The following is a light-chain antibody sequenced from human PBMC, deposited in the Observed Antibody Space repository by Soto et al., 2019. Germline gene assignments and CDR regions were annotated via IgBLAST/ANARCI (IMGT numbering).Light chain of an antibody. CDR1: QSVSSY. CDR3: QQRSNWPAT. Sequence: EIVLTQSPATLSLSPGERATLSCRASQSVSSYLAWYQQKPGQAPRLLIYDASNRATGIPARFSGSGSGTEFTLTISSLEPEDFAVYYCQQRSNWPATFGQGTKVEI. J-gene: IGKJ1*01. V-gene: IGKV3-11*01. CDR2: DAS.